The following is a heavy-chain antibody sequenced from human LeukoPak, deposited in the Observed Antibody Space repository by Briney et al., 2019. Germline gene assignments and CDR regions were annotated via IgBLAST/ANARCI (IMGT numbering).Heavy chain of an antibody. D-gene: IGHD6-13*01. J-gene: IGHJ4*02. Sequence: ASVKVSCKVSGYTLTELSMHWVRQAPGKGLEWMGGFDPEGGETIYAQKFQGRVTMTEDTSTDTAYMELSSLRSEDTAVYYCATLFRIAAAGIRDYFDYWGQGTLVTVSS. CDR2: FDPEGGET. CDR3: ATLFRIAAAGIRDYFDY. CDR1: GYTLTELS. V-gene: IGHV1-24*01.